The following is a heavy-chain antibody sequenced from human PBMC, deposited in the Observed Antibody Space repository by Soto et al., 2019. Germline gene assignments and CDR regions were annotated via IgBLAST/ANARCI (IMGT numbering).Heavy chain of an antibody. V-gene: IGHV3-21*01. CDR2: ISSSSSYI. CDR1: GFTFSSYS. CDR3: ARDRAPYDYVWGSYLFDY. J-gene: IGHJ4*02. D-gene: IGHD3-16*02. Sequence: EVQLVESGGGLVKPGGSLRLSCAASGFTFSSYSMNWVRQAPGKGLEWVSSISSSSSYIYYADSVKGRFTISRDNAKNPLYLQMNSLRAEDTAVYYCARDRAPYDYVWGSYLFDYWGQGTLGTVSS.